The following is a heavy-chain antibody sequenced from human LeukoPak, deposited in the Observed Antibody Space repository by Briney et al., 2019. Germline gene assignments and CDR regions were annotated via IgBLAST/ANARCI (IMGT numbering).Heavy chain of an antibody. CDR1: GFTFSSYA. D-gene: IGHD4/OR15-4a*01. V-gene: IGHV3-23*01. Sequence: GGSLRLSCAASGFTFSSYAISRVRQAPGKELEWVSAISGSGGSIYYADSVKGRFTMSRDNSKNTLYLQMNSLRAEDTAVYYCARLTMVLAFDIWGQGTMVTVSS. CDR3: ARLTMVLAFDI. CDR2: ISGSGGSI. J-gene: IGHJ3*02.